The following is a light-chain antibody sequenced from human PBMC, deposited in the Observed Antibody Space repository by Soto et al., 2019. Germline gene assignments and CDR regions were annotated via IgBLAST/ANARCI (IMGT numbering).Light chain of an antibody. V-gene: IGKV3-20*01. J-gene: IGKJ1*01. CDR2: GAS. CDR3: QQYGNPRGT. CDR1: QSVSTSY. Sequence: DIVLTQSPGTLSLSPGDRAALSCRASQSVSTSYLAWYQQKPGQAPRHLIYGASSRSTGIPDRFSGSGSGTDFTLTISGLEPEDFAVYYCQQYGNPRGTFGQGTKVDTK.